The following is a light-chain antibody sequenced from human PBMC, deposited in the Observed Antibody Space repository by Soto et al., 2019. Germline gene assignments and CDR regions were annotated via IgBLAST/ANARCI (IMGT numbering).Light chain of an antibody. Sequence: QSAMTQPASVSGSPGQSITVSCTGTSSGVGGYNYVSWYQQHPGKAPKLMIYEVSNRPSGVSNRFSGSKSGNTASLTISGLQPEDEADYYCSSYTSSSTWVFGGGTKLTVL. CDR1: SSGVGGYNY. V-gene: IGLV2-14*01. CDR2: EVS. J-gene: IGLJ3*02. CDR3: SSYTSSSTWV.